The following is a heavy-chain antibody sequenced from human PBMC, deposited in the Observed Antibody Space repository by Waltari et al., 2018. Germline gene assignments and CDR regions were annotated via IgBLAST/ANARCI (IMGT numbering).Heavy chain of an antibody. V-gene: IGHV3-7*01. CDR1: GFTFSSYW. J-gene: IGHJ6*03. CDR2: IKQDGSEK. Sequence: EVQLVESGGGLVQPGGSLRLSCAASGFTFSSYWMSWVRQAPGKGLEGVANIKQDGSEKYYVYSVKGRFTISSDNANDSLYLQMNGLGAEDTAVYYCARGVGATVYYYYMDVWGKGTTVTVSS. CDR3: ARGVGATVYYYYMDV. D-gene: IGHD1-26*01.